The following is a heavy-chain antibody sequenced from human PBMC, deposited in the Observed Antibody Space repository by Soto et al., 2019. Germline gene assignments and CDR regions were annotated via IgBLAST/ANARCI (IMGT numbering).Heavy chain of an antibody. J-gene: IGHJ4*02. D-gene: IGHD5-12*01. CDR1: GGTFSSYA. V-gene: IGHV1-69*12. CDR3: ARGRDGYTYYFDS. CDR2: IIPIFGTA. Sequence: QVQLVQSGAEVKKPGSSVKVSCKASGGTFSSYAISWVRQAPGQGLEWMGGIIPIFGTANYAQKFQGRVAITADESTSTDYMELSSLRSEDSAVYYCARGRDGYTYYFDSWGQGTLVTVSS.